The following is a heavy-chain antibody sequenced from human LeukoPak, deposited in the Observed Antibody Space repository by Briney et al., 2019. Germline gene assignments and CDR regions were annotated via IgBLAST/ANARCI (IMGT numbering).Heavy chain of an antibody. J-gene: IGHJ3*02. V-gene: IGHV3-48*03. CDR1: GFTFSSYE. CDR3: AKSTESLRYFDWLKGGDAFDI. Sequence: PGGSLRLSCAASGFTFSSYEMNWVRQAPGKGLEWVSYISSSGSTIYYADSVKGRFTISRDNAKNSLYLQMNSLRAEDTAVYYCAKSTESLRYFDWLKGGDAFDIWGQGTMVTVSS. D-gene: IGHD3-9*01. CDR2: ISSSGSTI.